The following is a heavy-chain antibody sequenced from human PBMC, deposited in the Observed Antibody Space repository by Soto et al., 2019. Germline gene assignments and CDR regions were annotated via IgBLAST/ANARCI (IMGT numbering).Heavy chain of an antibody. CDR1: GFTFSSYA. Sequence: TGGSLRLSCAASGFTFSSYAMHWVRQAPGKGLEWVAVISYDGSNKYYADSVKGRFTISRDNSKNTLYLQMNSLRAEDTAVYYCARDEAMYYYDSSGYPIWGQGTMVTVSS. CDR2: ISYDGSNK. V-gene: IGHV3-30-3*01. J-gene: IGHJ3*02. D-gene: IGHD3-22*01. CDR3: ARDEAMYYYDSSGYPI.